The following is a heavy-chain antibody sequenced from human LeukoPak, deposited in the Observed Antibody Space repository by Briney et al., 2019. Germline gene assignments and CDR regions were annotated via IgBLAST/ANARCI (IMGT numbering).Heavy chain of an antibody. Sequence: GGSLRLFCAASGFTFSDYYMSWIRQAPGKGLEWVSYISSSGSTIYYADSVKGRFTISRDNAKNSLYLQMNSLRAEDTAVYYCARVSGWATAGDYFEYWGQGTLVTVSS. D-gene: IGHD5-12*01. CDR3: ARVSGWATAGDYFEY. J-gene: IGHJ4*02. V-gene: IGHV3-11*01. CDR1: GFTFSDYY. CDR2: ISSSGSTI.